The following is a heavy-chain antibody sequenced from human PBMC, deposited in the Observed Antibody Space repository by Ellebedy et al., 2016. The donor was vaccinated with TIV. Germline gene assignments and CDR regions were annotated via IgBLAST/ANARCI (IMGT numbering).Heavy chain of an antibody. CDR3: AKIRAQWEPLDY. J-gene: IGHJ4*02. CDR1: GLTFSSFA. D-gene: IGHD1-26*01. Sequence: GGSLRLXXAASGLTFSSFAIHWVRQAPGKGLEWVAVISDDGSNKYYIDSVKGRFTISRDNSKNTLYLQMNSLRAEDTAVYYCAKIRAQWEPLDYWGQGTLVTVPS. CDR2: ISDDGSNK. V-gene: IGHV3-30*18.